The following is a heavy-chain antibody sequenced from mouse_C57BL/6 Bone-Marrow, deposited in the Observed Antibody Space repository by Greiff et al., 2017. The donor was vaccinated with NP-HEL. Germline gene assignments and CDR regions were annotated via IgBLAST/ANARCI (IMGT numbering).Heavy chain of an antibody. Sequence: QVQLKQPGADLVKPGASVKLSCKASGYTFTSYWMHWVKQRPGRGLEWIGRIDPNSGGTKLNEKFKTKATLTVDKPSSTAYMQLSSLTSEDSAVYYCARYYYGSRGWYFDVWGTGTTVTVSS. CDR1: GYTFTSYW. D-gene: IGHD1-1*01. CDR3: ARYYYGSRGWYFDV. CDR2: IDPNSGGT. J-gene: IGHJ1*03. V-gene: IGHV1-72*01.